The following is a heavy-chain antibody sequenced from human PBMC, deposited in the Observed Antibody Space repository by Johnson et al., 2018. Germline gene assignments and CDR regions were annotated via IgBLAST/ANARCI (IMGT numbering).Heavy chain of an antibody. CDR1: GYSFTKYW. V-gene: IGHV5-51*01. J-gene: IGHJ3*02. CDR2: IYPDDSDT. D-gene: IGHD2-15*01. CDR3: ARHLGCSVGTCYGNDAFDI. Sequence: VQLVQSGAEVKKPGESLKICCKGSGYSFTKYWIGWVRQLPGKGLEWMGIIYPDDSDTRYSPSFQGQVAIYVDKSISTSYVQWNSLKASDTAMYYLARHLGCSVGTCYGNDAFDIWGQGTMVTVSS.